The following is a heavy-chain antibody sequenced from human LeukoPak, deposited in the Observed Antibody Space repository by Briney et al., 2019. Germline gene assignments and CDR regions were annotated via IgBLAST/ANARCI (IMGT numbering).Heavy chain of an antibody. Sequence: ASVKVSCKASGYTFTSYGITWVRQATGQGLEWMGWMNPNSGNTGYAQKFQGRVTMTRNTSISTAYMELSSLRSEDTAVYYCVRGYDSSGSDAFDIWDQGTMVTVSS. J-gene: IGHJ3*02. CDR3: VRGYDSSGSDAFDI. V-gene: IGHV1-8*02. CDR2: MNPNSGNT. D-gene: IGHD3-22*01. CDR1: GYTFTSYG.